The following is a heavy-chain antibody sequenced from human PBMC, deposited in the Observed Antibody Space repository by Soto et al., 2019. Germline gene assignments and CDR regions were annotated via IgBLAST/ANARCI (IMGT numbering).Heavy chain of an antibody. D-gene: IGHD2-15*01. CDR3: AKDWISGSSPY. Sequence: GGSLRLSCTASGFTFSSHAMSWVRQAPGKHLEWVSSISGSAGLTFYADSVKGRFTISRDNSKNTLYLQMNSLRAEDTARYYCAKDWISGSSPYWGQGT. CDR1: GFTFSSHA. CDR2: ISGSAGLT. V-gene: IGHV3-23*01. J-gene: IGHJ4*02.